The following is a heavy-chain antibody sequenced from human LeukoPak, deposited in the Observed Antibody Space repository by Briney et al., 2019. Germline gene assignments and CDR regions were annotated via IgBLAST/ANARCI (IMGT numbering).Heavy chain of an antibody. CDR2: INPNSGGT. Sequence: ASVKVSCKASGYTFTGYYMHWVRQAPGQGLEGMGWINPNSGGTNYAQKFQGRVTMTRDTSISTAYMGLSRLRSDDTAVYYCARDLGVVVAATPSRNNWFDPWGQGTLVTVSS. V-gene: IGHV1-2*02. CDR1: GYTFTGYY. D-gene: IGHD2-15*01. CDR3: ARDLGVVVAATPSRNNWFDP. J-gene: IGHJ5*02.